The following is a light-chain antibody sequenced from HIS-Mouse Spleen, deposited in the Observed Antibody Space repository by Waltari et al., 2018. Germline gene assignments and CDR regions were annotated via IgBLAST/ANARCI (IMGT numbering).Light chain of an antibody. V-gene: IGLV3-1*01. CDR1: KLGDKY. CDR3: QAWDSSTVV. CDR2: QQS. Sequence: SYELTQPPSVSVSPGQTASITCSGDKLGDKYACWYQQKPGQSPVLVIYQQSKRPSGIPVRFSGSNSENTATLTISGTQAMDEADYYCQAWDSSTVVFGGGTKLTVL. J-gene: IGLJ2*01.